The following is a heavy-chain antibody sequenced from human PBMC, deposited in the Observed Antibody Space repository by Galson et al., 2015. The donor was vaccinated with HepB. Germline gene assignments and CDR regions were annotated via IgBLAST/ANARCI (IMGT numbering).Heavy chain of an antibody. D-gene: IGHD5-24*01. Sequence: SLRLSCAASGFTFSNYAMHWVRQAPGKGLDWVSVISFDGTTRYYADSVKGRFSISRDDSMNTMYLQMNSLRAEDTALYYCARGRWLQFRTPDYWGQGTLVTVSS. CDR1: GFTFSNYA. CDR3: ARGRWLQFRTPDY. CDR2: ISFDGTTR. J-gene: IGHJ4*02. V-gene: IGHV3-30-3*01.